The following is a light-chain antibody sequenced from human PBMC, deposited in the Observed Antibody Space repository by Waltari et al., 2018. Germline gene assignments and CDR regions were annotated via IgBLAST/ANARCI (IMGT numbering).Light chain of an antibody. CDR1: SSNIGSKP. Sequence: QSVLTQAPSASGTPGQRVTISCSGGSSNIGSKPVSWYQQLPGAAPKLLIYSIDRRPSGFPDRVSGSKSGTSASLAISGLQSEDEADYYCSSWDDSLSGRVFGPGTRVTVL. V-gene: IGLV1-44*01. CDR2: SID. J-gene: IGLJ1*01. CDR3: SSWDDSLSGRV.